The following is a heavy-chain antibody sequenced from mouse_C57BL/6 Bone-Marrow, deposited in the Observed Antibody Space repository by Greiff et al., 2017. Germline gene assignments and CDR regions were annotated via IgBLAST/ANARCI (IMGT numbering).Heavy chain of an antibody. Sequence: QVQLQQPGAELVMPGASVKLSCKASGYTFTSYWMHWVKQRPGQGLEWIGEIDPSDSYTNYNQKFKGKSTLTVDQSSSTAYMQLSSLTSEDSAVYYCARSIYDGYWAYWGQGTLVTVSA. V-gene: IGHV1-69*01. J-gene: IGHJ3*01. D-gene: IGHD2-3*01. CDR2: IDPSDSYT. CDR1: GYTFTSYW. CDR3: ARSIYDGYWAY.